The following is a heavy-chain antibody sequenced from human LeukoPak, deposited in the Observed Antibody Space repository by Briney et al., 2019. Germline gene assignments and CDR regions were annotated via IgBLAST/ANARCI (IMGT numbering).Heavy chain of an antibody. Sequence: GASVKVSCKASGYTFTGYYMHWVRQAPGQGLEWMGWINPNSGGTNYAQKFQGRVTMTRDTSISTAYMELSRLRSDDTAVYYCARSPARYCSSTSCSFDPWGQGTLVTVSS. D-gene: IGHD2-2*01. CDR1: GYTFTGYY. CDR3: ARSPARYCSSTSCSFDP. J-gene: IGHJ5*02. V-gene: IGHV1-2*02. CDR2: INPNSGGT.